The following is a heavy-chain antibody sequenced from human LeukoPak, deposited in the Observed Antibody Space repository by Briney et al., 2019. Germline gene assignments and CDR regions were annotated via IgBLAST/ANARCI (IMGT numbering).Heavy chain of an antibody. J-gene: IGHJ4*02. Sequence: PGGSLRLSCAASGFTFSSYSMNWVRQAPGKGLESVSSISSSSSYIYYADSVKGRFTISRDNAKNSLYLQMNSLRVEDTVVYYCARAEGSGSSFDYWGQGTLVTVSS. CDR3: ARAEGSGSSFDY. D-gene: IGHD3-10*01. CDR2: ISSSSSYI. CDR1: GFTFSSYS. V-gene: IGHV3-21*01.